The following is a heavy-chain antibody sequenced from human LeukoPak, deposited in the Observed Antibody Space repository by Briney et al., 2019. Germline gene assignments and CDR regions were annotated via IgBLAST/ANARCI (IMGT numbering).Heavy chain of an antibody. CDR1: GFTFSSNY. V-gene: IGHV3-66*01. Sequence: PGGSLRLSCAASGFTFSSNYMSWVRQAPGKGLEWVSAIYSGGSTYYADSVKGRLTISRDNSKNTLYLQMNSLRAEETAVYYCARAGWGYCSGGSCYWAYWGQGTLVTVSS. J-gene: IGHJ4*02. CDR3: ARAGWGYCSGGSCYWAY. D-gene: IGHD2-15*01. CDR2: IYSGGST.